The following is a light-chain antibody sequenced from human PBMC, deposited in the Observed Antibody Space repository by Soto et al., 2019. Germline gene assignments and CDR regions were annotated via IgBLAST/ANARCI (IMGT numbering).Light chain of an antibody. V-gene: IGLV3-21*04. Sequence: SYELTQPPSVSVAPEKTTTITCGGNNIGDKRVHWYRQKPGQAPVLLLSYDSDRPSGIPERFSGSNSGNTATLTISRVEAGDEADYYCQVWDIMTDNYVFGGGTKRTVL. CDR2: YDS. CDR3: QVWDIMTDNYV. CDR1: NIGDKR. J-gene: IGLJ1*01.